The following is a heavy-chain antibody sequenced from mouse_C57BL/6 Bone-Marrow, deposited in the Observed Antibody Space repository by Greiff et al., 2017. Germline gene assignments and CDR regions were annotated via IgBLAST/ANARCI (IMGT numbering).Heavy chain of an antibody. J-gene: IGHJ1*03. CDR1: GYTFTSYW. D-gene: IGHD2-3*01. CDR3: ARLDGYHWYFDV. V-gene: IGHV1-50*01. Sequence: VQLQQPGAELVKPGASVKLSCKASGYTFTSYWMQWVKQRPGQGLEWIGEIAPSDSYTNYNQKFKGKATLTVDTSSSTAYMQLSSLTSEDSAVYYCARLDGYHWYFDVWGTGTTVTVSS. CDR2: IAPSDSYT.